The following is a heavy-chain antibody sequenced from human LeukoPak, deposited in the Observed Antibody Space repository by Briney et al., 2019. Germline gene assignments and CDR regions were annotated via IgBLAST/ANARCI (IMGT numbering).Heavy chain of an antibody. D-gene: IGHD1-26*01. CDR2: IYYSGST. CDR1: GGSISSYY. Sequence: SETPSLTCTVSGGSISSYYWSWIRQPPGKGLEWIGYIYYSGSTNYNPSLKSRVTISVDTSKNQFSLKLSSVTAADTAVYYCARVLGHYYYYYMDVWGKGTTVTVSS. J-gene: IGHJ6*03. CDR3: ARVLGHYYYYYMDV. V-gene: IGHV4-59*01.